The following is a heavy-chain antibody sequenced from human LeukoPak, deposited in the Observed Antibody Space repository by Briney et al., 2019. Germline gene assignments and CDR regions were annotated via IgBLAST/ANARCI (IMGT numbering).Heavy chain of an antibody. V-gene: IGHV4-59*01. D-gene: IGHD2-2*01. CDR2: IYYSGST. Sequence: SETLSLICTVSGGSISSYYWSWSRQPPGKGLEWIGYIYYSGSTNYNPSLKSRVTISVDTSKNQFSLKLSSVTAADTAVYYCARSDRYTYCSSTSCYQDDNAFDIWGQGTMVTVSS. CDR3: ARSDRYTYCSSTSCYQDDNAFDI. J-gene: IGHJ3*02. CDR1: GGSISSYY.